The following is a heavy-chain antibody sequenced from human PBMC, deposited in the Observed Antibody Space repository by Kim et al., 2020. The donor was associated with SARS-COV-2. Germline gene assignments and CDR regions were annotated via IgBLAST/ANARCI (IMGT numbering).Heavy chain of an antibody. CDR1: GYTLTELS. J-gene: IGHJ4*02. CDR3: ALGYCSGGSCSGIDY. D-gene: IGHD2-15*01. CDR2: FDPEDGET. Sequence: ASVKVSCKVSGYTLTELSMHWVRQAPGKGLEWMGGFDPEDGETIYAQKFQGRVTMTEDTSTDTAYMELSSLRSEDTAVYYCALGYCSGGSCSGIDYWGQGTLVTVSS. V-gene: IGHV1-24*01.